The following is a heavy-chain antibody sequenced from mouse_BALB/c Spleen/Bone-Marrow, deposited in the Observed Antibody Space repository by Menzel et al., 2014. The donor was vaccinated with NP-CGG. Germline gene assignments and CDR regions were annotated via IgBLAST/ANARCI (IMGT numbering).Heavy chain of an antibody. Sequence: EVKLVESGPGLAKPSQTESLTCTVTGISINTGNYRWSWIRQFPGNKPEWIGDIYYSGTITYNPSLPSPLTITRDTSKNQFFHEMNCLTAEDPATYYCARDGGLRGYARDYGGQRTSV. D-gene: IGHD3-1*01. CDR2: IYYSGTI. CDR1: GISINTGNYR. V-gene: IGHV3-5*02. J-gene: IGHJ4*01. CDR3: ARDGGLRGYARDY.